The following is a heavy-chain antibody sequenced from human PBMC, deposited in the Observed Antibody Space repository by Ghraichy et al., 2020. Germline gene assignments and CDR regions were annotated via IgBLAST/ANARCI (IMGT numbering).Heavy chain of an antibody. V-gene: IGHV5-51*01. CDR3: ARREATVTPDPYYFDY. Sequence: GESLNISCKGSGYSFTSYWIGWVRQMPGKGLEWMGIIYPGDSDTRYSPSFQGQVTISADKSISTAYLQWSSLKASDTAMYYCARREATVTPDPYYFDYWGQGTLVTVSS. D-gene: IGHD4-17*01. CDR1: GYSFTSYW. CDR2: IYPGDSDT. J-gene: IGHJ4*02.